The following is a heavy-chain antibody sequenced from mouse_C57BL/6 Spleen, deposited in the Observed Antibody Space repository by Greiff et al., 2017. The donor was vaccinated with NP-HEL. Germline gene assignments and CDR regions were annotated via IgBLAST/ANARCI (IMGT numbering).Heavy chain of an antibody. CDR1: GYTFTDYN. CDR2: INPNNGGT. J-gene: IGHJ4*01. CDR3: ARMGGSSYGYAMDY. V-gene: IGHV1-22*01. Sequence: AHVKQSGPELVKPGASVKMSCKASGYTFTDYNMHWVKQSHGKSLEWIGYINPNNGGTSYNQKFKGKATLTVNKSSSTAYMELRSLTSEDSAVYYCARMGGSSYGYAMDYWGQGTSVTVSS. D-gene: IGHD1-1*01.